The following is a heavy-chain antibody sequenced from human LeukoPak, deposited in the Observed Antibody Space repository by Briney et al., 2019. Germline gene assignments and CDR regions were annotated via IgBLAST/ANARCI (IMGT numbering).Heavy chain of an antibody. J-gene: IGHJ4*02. Sequence: PGGSPRLSCAASGFTFSSYGMHWVRQTPGKGLEWVAFIRYDGTNKHYADSVKGRFTISRDNSKNTLYLQMNSLRPEDTAVYYCAREDYDILTGYYRHFDYWGQGTLVTVSS. CDR2: IRYDGTNK. D-gene: IGHD3-9*01. CDR1: GFTFSSYG. V-gene: IGHV3-30*02. CDR3: AREDYDILTGYYRHFDY.